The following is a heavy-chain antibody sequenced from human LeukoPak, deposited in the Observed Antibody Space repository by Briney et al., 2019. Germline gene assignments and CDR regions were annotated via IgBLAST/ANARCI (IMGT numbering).Heavy chain of an antibody. CDR1: GFTFDDYA. V-gene: IGHV3-9*01. Sequence: GGSLRLSCAASGFTFDDYAMHWVRQTPGKVLEWVSGISWNSGSIGYADSVKGRFTFSRDNAKNSLYLQMNSLRAKDTALYYCAKDLHGSGTLWYYFDYWGQGTLVTVSS. CDR2: ISWNSGSI. D-gene: IGHD3-10*01. J-gene: IGHJ4*02. CDR3: AKDLHGSGTLWYYFDY.